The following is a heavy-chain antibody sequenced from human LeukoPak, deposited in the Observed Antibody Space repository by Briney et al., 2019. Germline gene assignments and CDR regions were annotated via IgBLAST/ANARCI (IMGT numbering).Heavy chain of an antibody. CDR3: ARQAGRYCSSTSCYTGGP. J-gene: IGHJ5*02. D-gene: IGHD2-2*02. Sequence: SETLSLTCTLSGGSISSYYWSWIRQPPGKGLEWIGYIYYSGSTNYNPSLKSRVTISVDTSKNQFSLKLSSVTAADTAVYYCARQAGRYCSSTSCYTGGPWGQGTLVTVSS. CDR1: GGSISSYY. CDR2: IYYSGST. V-gene: IGHV4-59*01.